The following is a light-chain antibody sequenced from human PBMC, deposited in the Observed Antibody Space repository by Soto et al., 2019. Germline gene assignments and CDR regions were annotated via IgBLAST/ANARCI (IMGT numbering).Light chain of an antibody. V-gene: IGKV1-39*01. CDR3: QQSYSTPRT. Sequence: DIQMTQSPSSLSASVRDRVTITCRASQSISSSLNWYQQKPGKAPKLLIYAASSLQSGVPSRFSGSGSGTDFTLTISSLHTEDFATYYCQQSYSTPRTFGQGTKVEIK. CDR2: AAS. J-gene: IGKJ1*01. CDR1: QSISSS.